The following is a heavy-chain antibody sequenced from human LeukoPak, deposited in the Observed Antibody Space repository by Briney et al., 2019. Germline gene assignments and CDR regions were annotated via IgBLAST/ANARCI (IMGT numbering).Heavy chain of an antibody. J-gene: IGHJ6*02. Sequence: SETLSLTCTVSGGSISSYYWSWIRQPPGKGLEWIGSIYYSGSTNYNPSLKSRVTISVDTSKNQFSLKLSSVTAADTAVYYCARDLWGRTMVRGAGGMDVWGQGTTVTVSS. CDR3: ARDLWGRTMVRGAGGMDV. CDR1: GGSISSYY. D-gene: IGHD3-10*01. CDR2: IYYSGST. V-gene: IGHV4-59*01.